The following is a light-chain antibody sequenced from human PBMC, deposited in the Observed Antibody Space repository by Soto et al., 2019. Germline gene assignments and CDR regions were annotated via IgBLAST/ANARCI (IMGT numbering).Light chain of an antibody. CDR2: NVN. CDR3: SSYTASSTAV. CDR1: SSDVGGYNF. Sequence: QSALTQPASVSGSPGQSITISCTGTSSDVGGYNFVSWYQQHPGKAPKLIIYNVNNLPSGLSNRFSGSKSGNTASLTISGLQAEDEADYYCSSYTASSTAVFGPGTKVTAL. J-gene: IGLJ1*01. V-gene: IGLV2-14*03.